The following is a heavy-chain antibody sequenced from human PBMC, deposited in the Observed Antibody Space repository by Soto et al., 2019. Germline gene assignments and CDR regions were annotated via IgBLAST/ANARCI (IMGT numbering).Heavy chain of an antibody. CDR2: MSGSSSTT. D-gene: IGHD1-7*01. Sequence: GGSLRLSCATSGLTFSNYAMSWVRQAPGGGLEWVSSMSGSSSTTYYADSVRGRFTISRDRSKNTLYLQMSSLRAEDTALYYCAKNQERELPRVIDFWGQGTLVTVSA. CDR3: AKNQERELPRVIDF. J-gene: IGHJ4*02. CDR1: GLTFSNYA. V-gene: IGHV3-23*01.